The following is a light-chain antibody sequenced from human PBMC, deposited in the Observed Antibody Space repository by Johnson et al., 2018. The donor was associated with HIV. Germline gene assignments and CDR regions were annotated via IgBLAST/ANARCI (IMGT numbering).Light chain of an antibody. CDR2: ENN. J-gene: IGLJ1*01. CDR1: SSNIGNNY. CDR3: GTWDSSLGTYV. Sequence: QSVLTQPPSVSAAPGQKVTISCSGSSSNIGNNYVSWYRQLPGTAPKLLIYENNKRPSGIPDRFSGSKSGTSATLDITGLQTGDEADYYCGTWDSSLGTYVVGTGAKVTVL. V-gene: IGLV1-51*02.